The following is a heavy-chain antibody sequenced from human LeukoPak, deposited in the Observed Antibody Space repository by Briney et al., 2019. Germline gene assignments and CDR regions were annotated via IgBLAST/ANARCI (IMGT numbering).Heavy chain of an antibody. V-gene: IGHV4-61*02. J-gene: IGHJ4*02. CDR2: IYTSGST. CDR3: ARDRAAAGDVGFDY. Sequence: MPSETLSLTCTVSGGSISSGSYYWSWIRQPAGKGLEWIGRIYTSGSTNYNPSLKSRVTISVDTSKNQFSLKLSSVTAADTAVYYCARDRAAAGDVGFDYWGQGTLVTVSS. D-gene: IGHD6-13*01. CDR1: GGSISSGSYY.